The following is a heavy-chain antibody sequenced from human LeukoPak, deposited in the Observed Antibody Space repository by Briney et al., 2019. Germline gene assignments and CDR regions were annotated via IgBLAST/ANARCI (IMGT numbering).Heavy chain of an antibody. D-gene: IGHD1-26*01. CDR2: MNPNTGNA. CDR3: VRVGYSNSYDY. J-gene: IGHJ4*02. Sequence: ASVKVSCKASGYTFTSYDINWVRQATGQGLEWMGWMNPNTGNAGYAQKFQDRVTITWDASITTAYMDLSSLRSEDTAVYYCVRVGYSNSYDYWGQGTLVTVSS. CDR1: GYTFTSYD. V-gene: IGHV1-8*01.